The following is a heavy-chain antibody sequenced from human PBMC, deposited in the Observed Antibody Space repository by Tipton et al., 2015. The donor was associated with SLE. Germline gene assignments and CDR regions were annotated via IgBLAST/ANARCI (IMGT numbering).Heavy chain of an antibody. Sequence: TLSLTCTVSGGSISSYYWSWIRQPPGKGLEWIGYIYASGSTNSNPSLKSRLTISVDTSKSQFSLKLRSVTAADTAVYCCARVRGISSWYDYWGQGTLVTVSS. CDR2: IYASGST. D-gene: IGHD6-13*01. CDR1: GGSISSYY. CDR3: ARVRGISSWYDY. V-gene: IGHV4-4*08. J-gene: IGHJ4*02.